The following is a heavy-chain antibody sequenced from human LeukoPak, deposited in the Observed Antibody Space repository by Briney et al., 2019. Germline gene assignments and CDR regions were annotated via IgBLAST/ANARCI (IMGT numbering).Heavy chain of an antibody. CDR1: GFTFSGYA. V-gene: IGHV3-30-3*01. Sequence: GGSLRLSCAASGFTFSGYAMHWVRQAPGKGLEWVAVISYDGSNKYYADSVKGRFTISRDNSKNTLYLQMNSLRAEDTAVYYCARLHWFVDRQNLYFDYWGQGTLVIVSP. CDR2: ISYDGSNK. CDR3: ARLHWFVDRQNLYFDY. J-gene: IGHJ4*02. D-gene: IGHD3-9*01.